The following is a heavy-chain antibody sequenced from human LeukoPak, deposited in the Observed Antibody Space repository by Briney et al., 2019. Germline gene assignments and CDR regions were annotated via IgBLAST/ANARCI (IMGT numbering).Heavy chain of an antibody. CDR2: INPNSGGT. J-gene: IGHJ6*03. CDR3: ARDNELELRGYYYYYMDV. Sequence: ASVTVSCKASGYTFTGYYMHWVRQAPGQGLEWMGWINPNSGGTNYAQKFQGRVTMTRDTSISTAYMELSRLRSDDTAVYYCARDNELELRGYYYYYMDVWGKGTTVTVSS. V-gene: IGHV1-2*02. CDR1: GYTFTGYY. D-gene: IGHD1-7*01.